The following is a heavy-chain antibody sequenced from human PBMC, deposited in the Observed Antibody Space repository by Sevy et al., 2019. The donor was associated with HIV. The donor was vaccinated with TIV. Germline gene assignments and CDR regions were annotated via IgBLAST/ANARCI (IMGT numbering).Heavy chain of an antibody. CDR2: ISASGDTT. J-gene: IGHJ4*02. Sequence: GGSLRLSCIVSGFTFSSYAMTWVRQAPGKGLEWVSAISASGDTTYYADSVKGRFTVSRDNSKSTLYLQMHSRRVEDTATYFCARMTGGVVAAIFDYWGQGTQVYVSS. V-gene: IGHV3-23*01. CDR3: ARMTGGVVAAIFDY. CDR1: GFTFSSYA. D-gene: IGHD2-21*02.